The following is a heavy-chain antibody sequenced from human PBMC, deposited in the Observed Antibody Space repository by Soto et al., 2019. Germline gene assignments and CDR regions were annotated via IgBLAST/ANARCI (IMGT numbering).Heavy chain of an antibody. V-gene: IGHV4-31*03. D-gene: IGHD1-26*01. J-gene: IGHJ5*02. CDR1: GGSISSGGYY. CDR2: IYYIGST. Sequence: PSETLSLTCTVSGGSISSGGYYWSWIRQHPGKGLEWIGYIYYIGSTYYNPSLKSRVTISVDTSKNQFSLKLSSVTAADTAVYYCARDRNSGSYYWFDPWGQGTLVTVSS. CDR3: ARDRNSGSYYWFDP.